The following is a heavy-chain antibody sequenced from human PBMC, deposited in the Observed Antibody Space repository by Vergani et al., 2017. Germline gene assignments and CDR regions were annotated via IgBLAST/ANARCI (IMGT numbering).Heavy chain of an antibody. CDR1: GYTFTSYG. D-gene: IGHD3-10*01. V-gene: IGHV1-18*01. Sequence: QVQLVQSGAEVKKPGASVKVSCKASGYTFTSYGISWVRQAPGQGLEWMGWISAYNGNTNYAQKLQGRVTMTTDTSTSTAYMELRSLRSDDTAVYYCAIAKYYYGSGSYSAFDYWGQGTLVTVSS. J-gene: IGHJ4*02. CDR3: AIAKYYYGSGSYSAFDY. CDR2: ISAYNGNT.